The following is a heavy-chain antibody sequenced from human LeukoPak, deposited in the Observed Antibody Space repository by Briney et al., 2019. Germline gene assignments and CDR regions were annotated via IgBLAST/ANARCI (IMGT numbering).Heavy chain of an antibody. CDR2: INPSGGST. J-gene: IGHJ2*01. D-gene: IGHD1-26*01. CDR3: ARPDRGAGYFDL. CDR1: GYTFTSYY. Sequence: ASVTVSFKASGYTFTSYYMHWVRQAPGQGLEWMGIINPSGGSTSYAQKFQGRVTMTRDTSTSTVYMELSSLRSEDTAVYYCARPDRGAGYFDLWGRGTLVTVSS. V-gene: IGHV1-46*01.